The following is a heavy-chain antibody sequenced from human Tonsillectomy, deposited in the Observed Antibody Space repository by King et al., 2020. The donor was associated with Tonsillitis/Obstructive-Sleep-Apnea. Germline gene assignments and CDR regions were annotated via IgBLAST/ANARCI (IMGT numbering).Heavy chain of an antibody. D-gene: IGHD3-3*01. CDR2: IYWDDDK. J-gene: IGHJ3*02. Sequence: ITLKESGPTLVKPTQTLTLTCTFSGFSLSTSGVGVGWIRQPPGKALEWLALIYWDDDKRYSPSLKSRLTITKDTSKNQVVLTMTNMNPVDTATYYCAHRDLPAQITICGAGAFDIWGQGTMVTVSS. V-gene: IGHV2-5*02. CDR3: AHRDLPAQITICGAGAFDI. CDR1: GFSLSTSGVG.